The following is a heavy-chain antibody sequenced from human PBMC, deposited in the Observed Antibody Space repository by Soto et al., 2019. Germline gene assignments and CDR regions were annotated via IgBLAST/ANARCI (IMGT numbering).Heavy chain of an antibody. CDR1: GGTFSSYA. D-gene: IGHD3-3*01. Sequence: SVKVSCKASGGTFSSYAISWVRQAPGQGLEWMGGIIPIFGTANYAQKFQGRVTITADESTSTAYMELSSLRSEDTAVYYCADSSRFLEWPPAQIRYYYGMDVWGQGTTVTVSS. CDR3: ADSSRFLEWPPAQIRYYYGMDV. J-gene: IGHJ6*02. CDR2: IIPIFGTA. V-gene: IGHV1-69*13.